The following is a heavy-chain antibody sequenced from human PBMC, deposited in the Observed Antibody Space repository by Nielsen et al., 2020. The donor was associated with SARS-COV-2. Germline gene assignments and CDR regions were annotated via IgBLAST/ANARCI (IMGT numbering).Heavy chain of an antibody. CDR3: ARGTILSGRDMDV. V-gene: IGHV4-38-2*02. D-gene: IGHD2-15*01. Sequence: SETLSLTCTVSGGSISDYYWSWIRQPPGKGLEWIGSIYHSGSTYYNPSLKSRVTISVDTSKNQFSLKLSSVTAADTAVYYCARGTILSGRDMDVWGKGTTVTVSS. CDR1: GGSISDYY. J-gene: IGHJ6*03. CDR2: IYHSGST.